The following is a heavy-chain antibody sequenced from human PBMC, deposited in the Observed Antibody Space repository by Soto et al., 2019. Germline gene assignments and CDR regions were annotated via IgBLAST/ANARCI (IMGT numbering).Heavy chain of an antibody. D-gene: IGHD4-17*01. CDR2: IYYSGST. Sequence: QLQLQESGPGLVKPSETLSLTCTVSGGSISSSSYYWGWIRQPPGKGLEWIGSIYYSGSTYYNPSLKSRVTISVDTSKNQFSLKLSSVTAADTAVYYCARHSSHSKRLRWSPNWFDPWGQGTLVTVSS. V-gene: IGHV4-39*01. J-gene: IGHJ5*02. CDR1: GGSISSSSYY. CDR3: ARHSSHSKRLRWSPNWFDP.